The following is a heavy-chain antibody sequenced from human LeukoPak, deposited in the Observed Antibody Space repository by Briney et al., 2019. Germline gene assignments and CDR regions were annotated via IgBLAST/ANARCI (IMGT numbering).Heavy chain of an antibody. CDR2: INHSGST. CDR3: ARARQYQLLST. Sequence: SETLSLTCAVYGGSFSGYYWSWIRQPPGKGREWIGEINHSGSTNYNPSLKSRVTISVDTSKNQFSLKLSSVTAADTAVYYCARARQYQLLSTWGQGTLVTVSS. D-gene: IGHD2-2*01. V-gene: IGHV4-34*01. J-gene: IGHJ5*02. CDR1: GGSFSGYY.